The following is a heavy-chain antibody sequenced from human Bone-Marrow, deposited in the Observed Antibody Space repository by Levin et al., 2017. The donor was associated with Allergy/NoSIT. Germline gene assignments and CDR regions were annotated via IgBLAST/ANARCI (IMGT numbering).Heavy chain of an antibody. J-gene: IGHJ3*02. CDR2: IYYSGST. CDR3: ASMRLRLGELKLDAFDI. CDR1: GGSISSGGYY. Sequence: PSETLSLTCTVSGGSISSGGYYWSWIRQHPGKGLEWIGYIYYSGSTYYNPSLKSRVTISVDTSKNQFSLKLSSVTAADTAVYYCASMRLRLGELKLDAFDIWGQGTMVTVSS. D-gene: IGHD3-16*01. V-gene: IGHV4-31*03.